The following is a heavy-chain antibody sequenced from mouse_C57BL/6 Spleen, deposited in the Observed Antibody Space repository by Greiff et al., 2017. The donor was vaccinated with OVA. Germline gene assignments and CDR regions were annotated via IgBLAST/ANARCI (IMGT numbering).Heavy chain of an antibody. CDR3: ARAVLRLWYFDV. V-gene: IGHV5-4*01. CDR2: ISDGGSYT. CDR1: GFTFSSYA. Sequence: EVQVVESGGGLVKLGGSLKLSCAASGFTFSSYAMSWVRQTPEKRLEWVATISDGGSYTYYPDNVKGRFTISRDNAKNNLYLQMSHLKSEDTAMDYCARAVLRLWYFDVWGTGTTVTVSS. D-gene: IGHD1-2*01. J-gene: IGHJ1*03.